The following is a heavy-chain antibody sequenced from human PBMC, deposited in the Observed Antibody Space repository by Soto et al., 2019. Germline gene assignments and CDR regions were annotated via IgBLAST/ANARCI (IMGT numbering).Heavy chain of an antibody. CDR3: ARGPRGPCTDGVCYSLDN. D-gene: IGHD2-8*01. Sequence: QVQLVESGGGLVKPGGSLRLSCAASGFTFSDYYMSWIRQAPGKGLEWVSYMSSSGSSVYYGDSVKGRFAMSRDNAKNSMFLQMNSLRAEDTAVYYCARGPRGPCTDGVCYSLDNWGQGTLVTVSS. CDR1: GFTFSDYY. CDR2: MSSSGSSV. V-gene: IGHV3-11*01. J-gene: IGHJ4*02.